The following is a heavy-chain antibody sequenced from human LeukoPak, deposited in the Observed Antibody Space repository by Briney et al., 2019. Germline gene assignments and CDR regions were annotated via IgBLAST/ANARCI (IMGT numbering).Heavy chain of an antibody. CDR3: AVGGYGSGSYYNGGWFDP. Sequence: PSETLSLTCTVSGGSISSGSYYWSWIRQPAGKGLEWIGRIYTSGSTNYNPSLKSRVTISVDTSKNQFSLKLSSVTAADTAVYYCAVGGYGSGSYYNGGWFDPWGQGTLVTVSS. CDR1: GGSISSGSYY. D-gene: IGHD3-10*01. V-gene: IGHV4-61*02. J-gene: IGHJ5*02. CDR2: IYTSGST.